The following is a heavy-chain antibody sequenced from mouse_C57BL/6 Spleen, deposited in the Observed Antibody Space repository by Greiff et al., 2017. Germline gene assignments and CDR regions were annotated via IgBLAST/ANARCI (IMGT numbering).Heavy chain of an antibody. J-gene: IGHJ2*01. CDR1: GYSFTGYY. V-gene: IGHV1-42*01. D-gene: IGHD2-3*01. CDR3: AIYDGYYFDY. CDR2: INPSTGGT. Sequence: VQLQQSGPELVKPGASVKISCKASGYSFTGYYMNWVKQSPEKSLEWIGEINPSTGGTTDNQKFKAKATLTVDKSSSTAYMQLKSLTSEDSAVYYCAIYDGYYFDYWGQGTTLTVSS.